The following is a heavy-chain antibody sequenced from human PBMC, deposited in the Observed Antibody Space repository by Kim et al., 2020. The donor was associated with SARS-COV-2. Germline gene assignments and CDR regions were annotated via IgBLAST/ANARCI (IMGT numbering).Heavy chain of an antibody. CDR3: ARHDSPRYYDPGPYYFDY. Sequence: SETLSLTCTVSGGSISSSSYYWGWIRQPPGKGLEWIGSIYYSGSTYYNPSLKSRVTISVDTSKKQFSLKLSSVTAADTAVYYCARHDSPRYYDPGPYYFDYWGQGTLVTVSS. CDR2: IYYSGST. CDR1: GGSISSSSYY. V-gene: IGHV4-39*01. D-gene: IGHD3-22*01. J-gene: IGHJ4*02.